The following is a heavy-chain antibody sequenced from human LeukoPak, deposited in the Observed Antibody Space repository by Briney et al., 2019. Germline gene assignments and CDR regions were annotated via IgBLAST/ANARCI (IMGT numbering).Heavy chain of an antibody. Sequence: ASVKVSCKASGYTFTGYYMHWVRQAPGQGLEWMGWINPNGGGTNYAQKFQGRVTMTRDTSISTAYMELSRLRSDDTAVYYCARDQWEHDYFDLWGRGTLVTVSS. CDR3: ARDQWEHDYFDL. CDR1: GYTFTGYY. J-gene: IGHJ2*01. V-gene: IGHV1-2*02. CDR2: INPNGGGT. D-gene: IGHD1-26*01.